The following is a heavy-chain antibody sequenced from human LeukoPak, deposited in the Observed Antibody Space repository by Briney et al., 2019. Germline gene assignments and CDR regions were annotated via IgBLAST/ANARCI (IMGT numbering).Heavy chain of an antibody. D-gene: IGHD1-26*01. J-gene: IGHJ3*02. CDR2: TRHKANSYTT. CDR1: GFPFSVHY. V-gene: IGHV3-72*01. CDR3: ARLGRGSSDAFDI. Sequence: PGGSLRLSCAASGFPFSVHYMDWVRQAPGKGLEWVGRTRHKANSYTTEYAASVKGRFTISRDESKNSLYLQMNSLKTEDTAVYYCARLGRGSSDAFDIWGQGTMVTVSS.